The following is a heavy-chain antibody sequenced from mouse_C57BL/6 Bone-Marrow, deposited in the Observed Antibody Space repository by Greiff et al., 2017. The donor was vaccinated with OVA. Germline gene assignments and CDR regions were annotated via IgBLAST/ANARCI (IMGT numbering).Heavy chain of an antibody. J-gene: IGHJ4*01. Sequence: EVQGVESGGGLVKPGGSLKLSCAASGFTFSSYTMSWVRQTPEKRLEWVATISGGGGNTYYPDSVKGRFTISRDNAKNTLYLQMSSLRSEDTALYYCARPFYYDYDDAMDYWGQGTSVTVSS. CDR2: ISGGGGNT. CDR3: ARPFYYDYDDAMDY. V-gene: IGHV5-9*01. D-gene: IGHD2-4*01. CDR1: GFTFSSYT.